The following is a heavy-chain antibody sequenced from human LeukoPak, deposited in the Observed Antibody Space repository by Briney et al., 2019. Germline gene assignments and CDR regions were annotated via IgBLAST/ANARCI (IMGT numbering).Heavy chain of an antibody. D-gene: IGHD7-27*01. CDR3: AGSGRAGWGTADAFDI. Sequence: SETLSLTCTVSGGSISIYYWSWIRQPAGKGLEWIGRIYTSGSTNYNPSLKSRVTMSVDTSKNQFSLKLSSATAADTAVYYCAGSGRAGWGTADAFDIWGQGTMVTVSS. J-gene: IGHJ3*02. CDR2: IYTSGST. CDR1: GGSISIYY. V-gene: IGHV4-4*07.